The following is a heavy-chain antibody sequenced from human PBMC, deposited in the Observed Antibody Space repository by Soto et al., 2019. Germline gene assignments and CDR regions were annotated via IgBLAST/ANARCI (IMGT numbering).Heavy chain of an antibody. CDR1: GGSISSINNHFSNHY. CDR2: ISYSGNT. J-gene: IGHJ4*02. CDR3: ATPGRSIVARYFDY. V-gene: IGHV4-39*01. Sequence: SETLSLTCTVSGGSISSINNHFSNHYCSWIRLSPGKGLEWIGYISYSGNTLYNPSLKSRVTISVDTSKNQFSLELSSVTAADTAVYYCATPGRSIVARYFDYWGQGTLVTVSS. D-gene: IGHD5-12*01.